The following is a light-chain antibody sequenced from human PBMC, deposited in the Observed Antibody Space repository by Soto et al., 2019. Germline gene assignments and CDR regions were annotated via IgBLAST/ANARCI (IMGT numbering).Light chain of an antibody. CDR2: SNN. J-gene: IGLJ2*01. V-gene: IGLV1-44*01. CDR1: SSNIGSNT. CDR3: AAWDDSLNGVV. Sequence: QSVLNQPPSAAGTPGQRVTLSCSGSSSNIGSNTVNWYQQLPGTAPKLLIYSNNQRPSGVPDRFSGSKSGTSASLAISGLQSEDEAHYYCAAWDDSLNGVVFGGGTQVTVL.